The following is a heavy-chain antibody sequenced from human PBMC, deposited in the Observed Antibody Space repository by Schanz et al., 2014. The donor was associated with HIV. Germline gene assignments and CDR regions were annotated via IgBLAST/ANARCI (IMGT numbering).Heavy chain of an antibody. Sequence: QVQLVQSGAEVKKPGASVRVSCKTSGYIFTSYGISWVRQAPGQGLEWMGWISAYNGNTNYAQKLQGRVTMTTDTSTSTAYMELRSLRSDDTAVYYCARTDYDILTGYSLGYYGMDVWGQGTTVTVSS. D-gene: IGHD3-9*01. J-gene: IGHJ6*02. CDR2: ISAYNGNT. V-gene: IGHV1-18*01. CDR1: GYIFTSYG. CDR3: ARTDYDILTGYSLGYYGMDV.